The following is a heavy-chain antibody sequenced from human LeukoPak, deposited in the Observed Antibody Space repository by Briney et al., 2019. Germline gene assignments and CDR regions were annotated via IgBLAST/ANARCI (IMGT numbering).Heavy chain of an antibody. J-gene: IGHJ3*02. CDR1: GFTFDDYA. CDR3: AKDIVATNDAFDI. CDR2: ISWNSGSI. Sequence: GRSLRLSCAASGFTFDDYAMHWVRQAPGKGLEWVSGISWNSGSIGYADSVKGRFTISRDNAKNSLYLQMNSLRAEDTALYYCAKDIVATNDAFDIWGQGTMVTVSS. V-gene: IGHV3-9*01. D-gene: IGHD5-12*01.